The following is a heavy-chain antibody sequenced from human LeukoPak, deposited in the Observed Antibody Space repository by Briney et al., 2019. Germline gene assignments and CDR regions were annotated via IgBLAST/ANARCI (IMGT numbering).Heavy chain of an antibody. Sequence: QPGGSLRLSCTASRFTFSSFAMSWARQAPGKGLEWVSTISASDGSTYYADSVKGRFTISRDNSRNTLYLQMNSLKAEDTAKYYCAKSFLHFWSAFDYWGQGALVTASS. V-gene: IGHV3-23*01. D-gene: IGHD3-3*02. CDR3: AKSFLHFWSAFDY. CDR2: ISASDGST. CDR1: RFTFSSFA. J-gene: IGHJ4*02.